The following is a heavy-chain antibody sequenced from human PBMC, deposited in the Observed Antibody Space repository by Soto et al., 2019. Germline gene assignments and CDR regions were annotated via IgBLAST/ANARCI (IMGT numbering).Heavy chain of an antibody. CDR1: GGSISSYY. Sequence: SETLSLTCTVSGGSISSYYWSWIRQPPGKGLEWIGYIYYSGSTNYNPSLKSRVTISGDTSKNQFSLKLSSVTAADTAVYYCASLGGDYVWGSYRPYYFDYWGQGTLVTVSS. CDR3: ASLGGDYVWGSYRPYYFDY. CDR2: IYYSGST. D-gene: IGHD3-16*02. J-gene: IGHJ4*02. V-gene: IGHV4-59*01.